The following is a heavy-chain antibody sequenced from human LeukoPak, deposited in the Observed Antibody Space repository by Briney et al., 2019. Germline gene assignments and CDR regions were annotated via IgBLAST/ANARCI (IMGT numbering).Heavy chain of an antibody. Sequence: ASVKVSCKASGYTFTSYDINWVRQATGQGLEWMGWMNPNSGNTGYAQKFQGRVTMTRNTSMSTAYMELSSLRSEDTAVYYCARYLRITMIVVVMEYGMDVWGQGTMVTVSS. V-gene: IGHV1-8*01. J-gene: IGHJ6*02. CDR1: GYTFTSYD. CDR3: ARYLRITMIVVVMEYGMDV. CDR2: MNPNSGNT. D-gene: IGHD3-22*01.